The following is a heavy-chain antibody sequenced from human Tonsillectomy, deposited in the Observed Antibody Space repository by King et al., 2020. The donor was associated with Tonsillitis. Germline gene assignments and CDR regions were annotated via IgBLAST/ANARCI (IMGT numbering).Heavy chain of an antibody. J-gene: IGHJ6*03. CDR1: GFSLSSARMG. D-gene: IGHD5-24*01. V-gene: IGHV2-26*01. CDR2: ITSNDEK. CDR3: ARIGSNFYYYMDV. Sequence: VTLKESGPVLMTPTETLTLTCTVSGFSLSSARMGVGWIRQPPGKALEWLGDITSNDEKSYSTSLKSRLSISKDTSKSQVVLNLANLGPDDTGTYYCARIGSNFYYYMDVWGKGTTVAVSS.